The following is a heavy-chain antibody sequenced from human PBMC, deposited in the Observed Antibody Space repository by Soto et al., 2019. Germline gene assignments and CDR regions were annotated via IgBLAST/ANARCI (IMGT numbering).Heavy chain of an antibody. D-gene: IGHD6-19*01. CDR3: VKGSYSSGWYPIDY. V-gene: IGHV3-64D*06. Sequence: GSLRLSCSASGFTFSDYAMHWVRQAPGKGLEHVSSASDNGGRTYYADSVKGRFTISRDNSKNTLYLQLSSLRAEDTAVYYCVKGSYSSGWYPIDYWGQGALVTVSS. CDR1: GFTFSDYA. J-gene: IGHJ4*02. CDR2: ASDNGGRT.